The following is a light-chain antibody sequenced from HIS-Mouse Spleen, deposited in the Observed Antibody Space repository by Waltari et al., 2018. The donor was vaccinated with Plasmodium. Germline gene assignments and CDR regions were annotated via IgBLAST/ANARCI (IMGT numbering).Light chain of an antibody. CDR3: QQYNNWPRGT. CDR1: QGVSSN. V-gene: IGKV3-15*01. CDR2: GAS. J-gene: IGKJ1*01. Sequence: EIVMTQSDATRSVSPGEQATISCRASQGVSSNLAWYQQKPGQAPRLLIYGASTRATGIPARFSGSGSGTEFTLTISSMQSEDFAVYYCQQYNNWPRGTFGQGTKVEIK.